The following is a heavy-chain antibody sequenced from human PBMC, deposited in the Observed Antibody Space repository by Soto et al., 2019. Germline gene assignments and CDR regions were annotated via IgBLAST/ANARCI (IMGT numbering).Heavy chain of an antibody. J-gene: IGHJ4*02. D-gene: IGHD1-20*01. CDR2: VSYSGSP. CDR1: GASVSSSHY. V-gene: IGHV4-39*01. CDR3: ARHYNTGAFFDY. Sequence: QLQLQESGPGLVKSSETLSLTCSVSGASVSSSHYWGWIRQPPGKGLEWIGSVSYSGSPYYSPSFKSRITNSVDTSNNQFSLRVRSVTATDTAVYFCARHYNTGAFFDYWGQGKLVTVSS.